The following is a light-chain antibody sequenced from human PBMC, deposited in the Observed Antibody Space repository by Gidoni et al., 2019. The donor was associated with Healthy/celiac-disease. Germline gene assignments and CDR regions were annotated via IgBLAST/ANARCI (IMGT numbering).Light chain of an antibody. J-gene: IGKJ5*01. CDR1: QSISSW. V-gene: IGKV1-12*01. CDR2: AAS. CDR3: QQANSFPIT. Sequence: DLQMTQSPSSVSASVGDRVTITCRASQSISSWLAWYQQKPGNAPKLLIYAASSLQSGVPSRFSGSGSGTDFTLTISSLQPEDFATYYCQQANSFPITFGQGTRLEIK.